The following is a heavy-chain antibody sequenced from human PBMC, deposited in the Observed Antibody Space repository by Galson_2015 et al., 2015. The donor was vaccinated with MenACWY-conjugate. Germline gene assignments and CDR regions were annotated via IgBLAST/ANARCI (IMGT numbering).Heavy chain of an antibody. D-gene: IGHD1-14*01. CDR1: GYTFTSHH. CDR3: ARDLVCATPTGLID. CDR2: ITPNSGMT. J-gene: IGHJ1*01. V-gene: IGHV1-46*01. Sequence: SVKVSCKASGYTFTSHHMHWVRQAPGQGLEWMGVITPNSGMTIYAQRLQGRVTVTMDTSMSTLYMELSSLTTADTAVYYCARDLVCATPTGLIDSGQGAPVTVS.